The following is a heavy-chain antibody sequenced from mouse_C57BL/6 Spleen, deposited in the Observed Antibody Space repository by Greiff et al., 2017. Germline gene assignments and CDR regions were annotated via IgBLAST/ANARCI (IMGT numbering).Heavy chain of an antibody. Sequence: DVMLVESGGGLVKPGGSLTLSCAASGFTFSDYGMHWVRQAPEKGLEWVAYISSGSSTIYYADTVKGRFTISRYNAKNTLFLHVTSRRYEDTAMYYYARNGYYWGQGTTLTVSS. J-gene: IGHJ2*01. V-gene: IGHV5-17*01. CDR3: ARNGYY. CDR2: ISSGSSTI. CDR1: GFTFSDYG.